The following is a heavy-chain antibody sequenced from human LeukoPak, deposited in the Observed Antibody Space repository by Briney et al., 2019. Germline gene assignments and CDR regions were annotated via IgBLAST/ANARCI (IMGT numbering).Heavy chain of an antibody. CDR3: VSDHTGHDDY. J-gene: IGHJ4*02. CDR1: GVSFSTYW. D-gene: IGHD1-1*01. Sequence: GGSLRLSCAASGVSFSTYWMHWVRQAPGKGLVWVSRINTDGTTTTYADSVKGRFTISRDNAKNTLHLQMNSLRVEYTAVYYCVSDHTGHDDYWGQGTLVTVSS. CDR2: INTDGTTT. V-gene: IGHV3-74*01.